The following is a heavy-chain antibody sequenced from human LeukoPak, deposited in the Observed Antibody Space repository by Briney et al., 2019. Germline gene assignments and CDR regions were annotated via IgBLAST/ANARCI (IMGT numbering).Heavy chain of an antibody. V-gene: IGHV3-7*01. J-gene: IGHJ1*01. CDR3: ATYSSLNRREFQY. Sequence: GGSLRLSCEGSGFTFSNYWMGWVRQAPGKGLQWVANIKTDGSEKYYVDSVKGRYTISRDNAKNSLYLQMNSLRAEDTAVYYCATYSSLNRREFQYWGQGTLLTVSS. CDR2: IKTDGSEK. CDR1: GFTFSNYW. D-gene: IGHD3-22*01.